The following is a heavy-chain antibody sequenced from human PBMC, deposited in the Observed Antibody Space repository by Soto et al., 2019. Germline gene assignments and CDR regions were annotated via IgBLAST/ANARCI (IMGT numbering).Heavy chain of an antibody. V-gene: IGHV3-7*01. CDR3: ARDSNMVRGVIHSLSPSDIDYGMDV. CDR1: GFTFSTYG. D-gene: IGHD3-10*01. Sequence: GGSLRLSCAASGFTFSTYGMHWVRQAPGKGLEWVANIKQDGSEKYYVDSVKGRFTISRDNAKNSLYLQMNSLRAEDTAVYYCARDSNMVRGVIHSLSPSDIDYGMDVWGQGTTVTVSS. CDR2: IKQDGSEK. J-gene: IGHJ6*02.